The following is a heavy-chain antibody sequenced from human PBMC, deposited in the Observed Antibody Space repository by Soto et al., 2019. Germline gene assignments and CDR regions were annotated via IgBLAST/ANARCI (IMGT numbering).Heavy chain of an antibody. CDR1: GFTFSDHH. V-gene: IGHV3-11*06. CDR2: SSNSGSFT. D-gene: IGHD1-1*01. J-gene: IGHJ4*02. CDR3: VRSGDNYNLLDY. Sequence: LRLSCAASGFTFSDHHMSWIRQAPGKGLEWIGYSSNSGSFTRYADSVKGRFSISRDNAKNSLFLQINSLRGDDTAIYYCVRSGDNYNLLDYWGQGTPVTVSS.